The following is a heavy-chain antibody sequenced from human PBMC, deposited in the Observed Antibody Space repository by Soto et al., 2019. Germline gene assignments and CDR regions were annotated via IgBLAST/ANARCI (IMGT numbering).Heavy chain of an antibody. CDR3: TTVLEY. J-gene: IGHJ4*02. Sequence: EVQLVQSGGGSVQPGGSLRLSCAASGFTFTNYWMHWVRQVPGKGLVWVSRIDGGGTGTTYSDSVRGRFTISRDNAENTLYLQMTSLRAEDTAVYYCTTVLEYWGQGTLVTVSS. CDR1: GFTFTNYW. V-gene: IGHV3-74*01. D-gene: IGHD1-1*01. CDR2: IDGGGTGT.